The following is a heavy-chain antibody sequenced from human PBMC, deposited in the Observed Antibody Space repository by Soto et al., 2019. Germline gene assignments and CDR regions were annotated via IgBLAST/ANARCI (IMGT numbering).Heavy chain of an antibody. CDR2: IYFGGTT. J-gene: IGHJ4*02. CDR3: VRLGRVQLRPFDY. Sequence: QLHLQESGPGLVKPSGTLSLTCTVSGGSVSIPNYYWAWVRQSPGKGLEWIASIYFGGTTYYNPSLKIRIAIFVDTSTNQFSLNLTAVTAADSSVYYCVRLGRVQLRPFDYWGQGIQVAVSS. V-gene: IGHV4-39*01. D-gene: IGHD1-1*01. CDR1: GGSVSIPNYY.